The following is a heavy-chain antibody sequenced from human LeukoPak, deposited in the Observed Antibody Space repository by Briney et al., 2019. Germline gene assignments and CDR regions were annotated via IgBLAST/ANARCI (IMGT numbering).Heavy chain of an antibody. CDR2: MNPNSGNT. J-gene: IGHJ4*02. Sequence: GASVKVSCKASGYTFTTYDINWVRQATGQGLEWMGWMNPNSGNTGYAQKFQGRVTMTRSTSITTAYMELSSLSSEDTAVYYCARGSRMGRGVDGDYWGQGTMVTVSS. D-gene: IGHD3-10*01. CDR1: GYTFTTYD. CDR3: ARGSRMGRGVDGDY. V-gene: IGHV1-8*01.